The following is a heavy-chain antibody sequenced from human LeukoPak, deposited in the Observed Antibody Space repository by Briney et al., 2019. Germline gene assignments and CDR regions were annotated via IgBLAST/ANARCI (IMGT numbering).Heavy chain of an antibody. CDR2: FDPEDGET. CDR3: ATAILTGYSYYFDY. Sequence: ASVKVSCKVSGYTLTELSMRWVRQAPGKGLEWMGGFDPEDGETIYAQKFQGRVTMTEDTSTDTAYMELSSLRSEDTAVYYCATAILTGYSYYFDYWGQGTLVTVSS. J-gene: IGHJ4*02. CDR1: GYTLTELS. D-gene: IGHD3-9*01. V-gene: IGHV1-24*01.